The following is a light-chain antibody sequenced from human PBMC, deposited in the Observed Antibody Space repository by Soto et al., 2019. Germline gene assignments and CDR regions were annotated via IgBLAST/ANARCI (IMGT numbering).Light chain of an antibody. V-gene: IGKV3-11*01. CDR3: QQRSHCLPGT. Sequence: EICFTRWSPTLSLSPGERATLSCSASQSVSSYLAWYQQKPGQAPRLLIYDASNRATGIPARFSGSGSGTDFTLTISSLEPEDFAVYYCQQRSHCLPGTLGHGTKVDIK. CDR1: QSVSSY. J-gene: IGKJ1*01. CDR2: DAS.